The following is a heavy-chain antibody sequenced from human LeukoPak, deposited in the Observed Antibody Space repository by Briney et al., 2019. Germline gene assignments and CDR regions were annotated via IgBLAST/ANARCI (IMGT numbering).Heavy chain of an antibody. CDR3: ARKAARYFDY. V-gene: IGHV4-34*01. Sequence: PSETLSLTCAVYGGSFRGYYWSWLRQPPGKGLEWLGEINHSGSTNYNPSLKSRVTISVDTSKNQFSLKLSSVTAADTAVYYCARKAARYFDYWGQGTLVTVSS. CDR1: GGSFRGYY. CDR2: INHSGST. J-gene: IGHJ4*02. D-gene: IGHD6-6*01.